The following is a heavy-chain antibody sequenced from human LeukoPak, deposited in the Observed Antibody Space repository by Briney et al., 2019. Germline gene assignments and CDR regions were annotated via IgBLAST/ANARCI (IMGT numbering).Heavy chain of an antibody. Sequence: PGASVRVSCKTPGYTFTNYDINWVRQATGQGLEWMGWMNPNSGNTGYAQKFQGRVTMTRNTSISTAYMELSSLRSEDTAVYYCARPHCSSTDCHPPEWFDPWGQGTLVTVSS. CDR2: MNPNSGNT. CDR3: ARPHCSSTDCHPPEWFDP. CDR1: GYTFTNYD. J-gene: IGHJ5*02. V-gene: IGHV1-8*01. D-gene: IGHD2-2*01.